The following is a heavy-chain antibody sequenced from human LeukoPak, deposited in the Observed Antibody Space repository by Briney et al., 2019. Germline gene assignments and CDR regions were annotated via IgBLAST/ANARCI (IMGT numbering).Heavy chain of an antibody. D-gene: IGHD3-22*01. J-gene: IGHJ4*02. CDR1: GGSISSYY. CDR3: PADYYDSSGYLTHQGGTGSFDY. V-gene: IGHV4-4*07. Sequence: PSETLSLTCTVSGGSISSYYWSWIGQPAGRGLEWIGRIYTSGSTNYNPSLKSRVTMSVDTSKNQFSLKLSSVTAADTAVYYCPADYYDSSGYLTHQGGTGSFDYWAQGPVVTVSS. CDR2: IYTSGST.